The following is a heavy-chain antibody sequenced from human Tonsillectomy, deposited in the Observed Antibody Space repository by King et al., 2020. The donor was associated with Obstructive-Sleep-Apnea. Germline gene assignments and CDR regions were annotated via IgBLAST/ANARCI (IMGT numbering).Heavy chain of an antibody. D-gene: IGHD3-3*01. CDR2: IYYSGST. Sequence: QLQESGPGLVKPSETLSLTCTVSGGSISSYYWSWIRQPPGKGLEWVGYIYYSGSTKYNPSLQSRVTISVDTSKKQFSLKLSSVTAADTAVYYGARTFAIFGVDIDAFDIWGQGTMVTVSS. CDR1: GGSISSYY. J-gene: IGHJ3*02. CDR3: ARTFAIFGVDIDAFDI. V-gene: IGHV4-59*01.